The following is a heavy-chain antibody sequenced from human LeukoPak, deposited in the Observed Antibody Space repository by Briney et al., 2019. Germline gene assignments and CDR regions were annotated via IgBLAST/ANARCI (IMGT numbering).Heavy chain of an antibody. CDR1: DFTFSRYS. CDR2: ISSSGHDI. J-gene: IGHJ4*02. CDR3: ARAPGGQWLVLYYFDY. D-gene: IGHD6-19*01. V-gene: IGHV3-21*01. Sequence: GGSLRLSCAASDFTFSRYSMNWFRQAPGEGLEWVSSISSSGHDIYYADSVKGRFTISRDNAKNSLYLQMNSLRAEDTAVYYCARAPGGQWLVLYYFDYWGQGTLVTVSS.